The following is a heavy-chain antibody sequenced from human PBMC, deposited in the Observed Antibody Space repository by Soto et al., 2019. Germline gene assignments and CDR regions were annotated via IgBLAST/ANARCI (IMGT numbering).Heavy chain of an antibody. CDR2: IKSKTAGRTT. V-gene: IGHV3-15*01. D-gene: IGHD3-16*01. CDR1: GFTFSDTW. Sequence: EVQLVESGGGVVKPGGSLRLSCAASGFTFSDTWMSWVRQAPGKGLEWVAHIKSKTAGRTTHYAALVTGRFTISRNDTENTLYLRMNGLTTEHTAMYFCTTYDYVWGYYDYRWAYWGRGTLVTVSS. J-gene: IGHJ4*02. CDR3: TTYDYVWGYYDYRWAY.